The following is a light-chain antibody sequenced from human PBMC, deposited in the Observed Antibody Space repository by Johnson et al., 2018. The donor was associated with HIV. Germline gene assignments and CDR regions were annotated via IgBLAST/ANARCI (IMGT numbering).Light chain of an antibody. J-gene: IGLJ1*01. CDR2: DNN. Sequence: QSVLTQPPSVSAAPGQKVIISCSGSSSNIGNNYVSWYQQLPGTAPKLLIYDNNKRPSGIPDRFSGSKSGTSAALGITGLQTGDEADYYCATWDRSLTIGGVVGTGTKVTVL. CDR3: ATWDRSLTIGGV. V-gene: IGLV1-51*01. CDR1: SSNIGNNY.